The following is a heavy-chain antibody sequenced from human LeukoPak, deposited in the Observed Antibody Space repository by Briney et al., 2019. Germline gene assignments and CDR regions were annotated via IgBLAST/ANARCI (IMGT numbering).Heavy chain of an antibody. CDR2: IYYSGST. J-gene: IGHJ6*03. CDR3: ARDPFYYYGSGSYLYYMDV. V-gene: IGHV4-61*01. Sequence: PSETLSLTCTVSGGSVSSGSYYWSWIRQPPGKGLEWIGYIYYSGSTNYNPSLKSRVTISVDTSKNQFSLKLSSVTAADTAVYYRARDPFYYYGSGSYLYYMDVWGKGTTVTVSS. D-gene: IGHD3-10*01. CDR1: GGSVSSGSYY.